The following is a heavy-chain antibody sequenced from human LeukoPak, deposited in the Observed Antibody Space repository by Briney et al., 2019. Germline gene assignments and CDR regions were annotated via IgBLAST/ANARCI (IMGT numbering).Heavy chain of an antibody. CDR1: GFTFSSHA. V-gene: IGHV3-23*01. Sequence: GGSLRLSCAASGFTFSSHALSWVRQAPGKGLEWVSSLSGSGYNTYYADSVKGRFTISRDNSKNTVYLQMNSLRAEDTAVYYCASSCSSSWYAWFDPWGQGTLVTVSS. J-gene: IGHJ5*02. D-gene: IGHD6-13*01. CDR3: ASSCSSSWYAWFDP. CDR2: LSGSGYNT.